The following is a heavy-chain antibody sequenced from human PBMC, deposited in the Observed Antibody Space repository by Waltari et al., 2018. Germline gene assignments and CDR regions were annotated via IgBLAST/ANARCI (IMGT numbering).Heavy chain of an antibody. J-gene: IGHJ5*02. CDR1: GGSLSSHY. D-gene: IGHD3-10*01. V-gene: IGHV4-59*11. Sequence: QVQLQESGPGLVKPSETLSLTCTVSGGSLSSHYWSWVLQPPGKGLEWIGYIYYSGSTNYNPSLKSRVTISVDTSKNQFSLKLSSVTAADTAVYYCARESAYYYGSENQNWFDPWGQGTLVTVSS. CDR2: IYYSGST. CDR3: ARESAYYYGSENQNWFDP.